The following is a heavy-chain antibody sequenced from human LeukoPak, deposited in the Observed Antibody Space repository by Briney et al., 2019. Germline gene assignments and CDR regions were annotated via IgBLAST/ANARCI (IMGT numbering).Heavy chain of an antibody. CDR3: ARNGPTFGETVY. J-gene: IGHJ4*02. CDR1: GFTFSSYS. CDR2: ISSSSSYI. V-gene: IGHV3-21*04. Sequence: GGSLRLSCAASGFTFSSYSMNWVRQAPGKGLEWVSSISSSSSYIYYADSVKGRFTISRDNAKNSLYLQMNSLRAEDTAVYYCARNGPTFGETVYWGQGTLVTVSS. D-gene: IGHD3-10*01.